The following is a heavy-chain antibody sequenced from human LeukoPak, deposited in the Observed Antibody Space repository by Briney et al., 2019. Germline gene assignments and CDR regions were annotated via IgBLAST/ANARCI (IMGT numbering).Heavy chain of an antibody. V-gene: IGHV4-59*01. CDR2: IYYSGST. CDR1: GGSISSYY. CDR3: ARGGAGCSSTSCYFRFDP. Sequence: SETLSLXCTVSGGSISSYYWSWIRQPPGKGLEWIGYIYYSGSTNYNPSLKSRVTISLDTSKNQFSLKLSSVTAADTAVYYCARGGAGCSSTSCYFRFDPWGQGTLVTVSS. J-gene: IGHJ5*02. D-gene: IGHD2-2*01.